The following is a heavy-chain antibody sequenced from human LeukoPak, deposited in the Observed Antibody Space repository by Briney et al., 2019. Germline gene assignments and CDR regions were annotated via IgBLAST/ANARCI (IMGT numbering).Heavy chain of an antibody. Sequence: PSETLFLTCTVSGYSISSGYYWGWIRQPPGKGLEWIGSIYHSGSTYYNPSLKSRVTISVDTSKNQFSLKLSSVTAADTAVYYCARDGGTRARYGDYWSYWGQGTLVTVSS. V-gene: IGHV4-38-2*02. CDR1: GYSISSGYY. D-gene: IGHD4-17*01. CDR2: IYHSGST. J-gene: IGHJ4*02. CDR3: ARDGGTRARYGDYWSY.